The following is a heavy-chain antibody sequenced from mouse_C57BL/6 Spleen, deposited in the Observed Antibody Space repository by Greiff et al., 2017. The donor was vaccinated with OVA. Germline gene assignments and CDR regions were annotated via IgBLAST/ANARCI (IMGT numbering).Heavy chain of an antibody. CDR1: GYPFTSYD. V-gene: IGHV1-85*01. CDR3: AREEGLNLAWFAY. CDR2: IYPRDGST. D-gene: IGHD3-3*01. J-gene: IGHJ3*01. Sequence: VQLQQSGPELVKPGASVKLSCKASGYPFTSYDINWVKQRPGQGLAWIGWIYPRDGSTKYNEKCNGKATVTVDTSSSTAYMELHSLTSEDSAVYFCAREEGLNLAWFAYWGQGTLVTVSA.